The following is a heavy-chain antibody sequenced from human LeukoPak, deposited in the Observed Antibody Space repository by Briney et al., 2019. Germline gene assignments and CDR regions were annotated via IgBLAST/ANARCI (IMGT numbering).Heavy chain of an antibody. CDR3: ARALSPSSDFWSGYYAAGVFDY. Sequence: PGGSLRLSCAASGFTFNSYSINWVRQAPGKGRGWVSYISSSGSTIYYADSVRGGFSISRDNAKNSLYLQMNSLRAEDPAVYYCARALSPSSDFWSGYYAAGVFDYWGQGTLVTVSS. V-gene: IGHV3-48*04. CDR1: GFTFNSYS. D-gene: IGHD3-3*01. CDR2: ISSSGSTI. J-gene: IGHJ4*02.